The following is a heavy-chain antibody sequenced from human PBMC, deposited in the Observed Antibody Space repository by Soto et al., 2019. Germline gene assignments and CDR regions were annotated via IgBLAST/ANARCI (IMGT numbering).Heavy chain of an antibody. V-gene: IGHV3-7*05. CDR1: GFTFSFYW. Sequence: EVQLVESGGGLVQPGGSLRLSFAASGFTFSFYWMSWVRQAPGKGLEWVANIKEDGSEKYYVDSVKGRFTISRDHAKNSLFLQMNSLRAEDTAVYYCARTDQWMSYGLDVWGQGTTVTVSS. J-gene: IGHJ6*02. CDR3: ARTDQWMSYGLDV. D-gene: IGHD5-12*01. CDR2: IKEDGSEK.